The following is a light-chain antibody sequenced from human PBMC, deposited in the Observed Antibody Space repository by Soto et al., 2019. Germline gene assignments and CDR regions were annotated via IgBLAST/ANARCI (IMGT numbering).Light chain of an antibody. CDR2: EVS. CDR3: SSYTSSSTPYV. J-gene: IGLJ1*01. Sequence: QSVLTQPASVSGSPGQSITISCTGTSSDVGGYDYVSWYQQHPGKAPKLMIYEVSSRPSGVSNRFSGSKSGNTASLTISGLPAEDEADYYGSSYTSSSTPYVFGTGTKLTVL. CDR1: SSDVGGYDY. V-gene: IGLV2-14*01.